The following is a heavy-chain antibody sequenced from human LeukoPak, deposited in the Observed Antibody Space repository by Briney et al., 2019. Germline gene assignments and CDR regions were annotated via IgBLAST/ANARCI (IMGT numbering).Heavy chain of an antibody. CDR2: IYHSGST. CDR3: ARGHSPEGGDDY. Sequence: SETLSLTCTVSGYSISSGYYWGWIRQPPGKGLEWIGSIYHSGSTYYNPSLKSRVTISVDTSKNQFSLKLSSVTAADTAVYYCARGHSPEGGDDYWGQGTLVTVSS. V-gene: IGHV4-38-2*02. CDR1: GYSISSGYY. J-gene: IGHJ4*02. D-gene: IGHD1-26*01.